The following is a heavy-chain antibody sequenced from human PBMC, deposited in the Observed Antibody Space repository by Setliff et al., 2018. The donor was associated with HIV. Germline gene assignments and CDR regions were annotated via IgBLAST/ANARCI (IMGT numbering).Heavy chain of an antibody. Sequence: SETLSLTCSVSGASVSNKDYYWGWIRQPPGKGLEWIGSIYYDGATYYNPSLESRVIISVDTSKNKLSLQLNFVTAADMAVYYCARHPVTTKTLDPWGQGILVTVSS. CDR3: ARHPVTTKTLDP. D-gene: IGHD4-17*01. CDR2: IYYDGAT. V-gene: IGHV4-39*01. J-gene: IGHJ5*02. CDR1: GASVSNKDYY.